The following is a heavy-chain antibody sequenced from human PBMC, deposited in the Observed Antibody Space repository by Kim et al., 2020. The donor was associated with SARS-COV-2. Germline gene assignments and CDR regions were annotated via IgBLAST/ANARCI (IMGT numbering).Heavy chain of an antibody. Sequence: GGSLRLSCAASGFTFSSYSMNWVRQAPGKGLEWVSSISSSSYIYYADSVKGRFTISRDNAKNSLYLQMNSLRAEDTAVYYCAIIGIAVADPFDYWGQGTLVTVSS. J-gene: IGHJ4*02. D-gene: IGHD6-19*01. CDR3: AIIGIAVADPFDY. CDR1: GFTFSSYS. CDR2: ISSSSYI. V-gene: IGHV3-21*01.